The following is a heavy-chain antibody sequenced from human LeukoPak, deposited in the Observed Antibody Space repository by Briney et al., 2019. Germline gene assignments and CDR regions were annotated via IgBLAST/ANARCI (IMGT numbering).Heavy chain of an antibody. CDR3: ARLPIGYCSSTSCYLQYYYYYYGMDV. Sequence: SVKVSCKASGGTFSSYAISWVRQAPGQGLEWMGGIIPIFGIANYAQKFQGRVTITADKSTSTAYMELSSLRSEDTAVYYCARLPIGYCSSTSCYLQYYYYYYGMDVWGQGTTVTVSS. D-gene: IGHD2-2*01. V-gene: IGHV1-69*10. CDR1: GGTFSSYA. J-gene: IGHJ6*02. CDR2: IIPIFGIA.